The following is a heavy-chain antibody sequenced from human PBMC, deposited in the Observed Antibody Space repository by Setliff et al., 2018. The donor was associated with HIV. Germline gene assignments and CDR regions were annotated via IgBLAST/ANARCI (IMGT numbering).Heavy chain of an antibody. CDR3: SRVYCRGGTCPHYFDY. Sequence: PGESLKISCKGSGYMFTSYWIGWVRQMPGKSLEWLGIIYPGDSETRYSPSFQGQVTISADESINTAYLQWSSLKASDTAMYYCSRVYCRGGTCPHYFDYWAQGTLVTVSS. J-gene: IGHJ4*02. D-gene: IGHD2-15*01. CDR1: GYMFTSYW. CDR2: IYPGDSET. V-gene: IGHV5-51*01.